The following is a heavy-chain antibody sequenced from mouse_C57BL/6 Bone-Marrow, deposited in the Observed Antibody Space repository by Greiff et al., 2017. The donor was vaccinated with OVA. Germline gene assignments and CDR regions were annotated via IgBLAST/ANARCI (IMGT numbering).Heavy chain of an antibody. CDR3: ARESTTVVPYYFDY. J-gene: IGHJ2*01. Sequence: QVQLQQSGAELVKPGASVKMSCKASGYTFTSYWITWVKQRPGQGLEWIGDIYPGSGSTNYNEKFKSKATLTVDTSSSTAYMQLSSLTSEDSAVYYCARESTTVVPYYFDYWGQGTTLTVSS. V-gene: IGHV1-55*01. CDR1: GYTFTSYW. D-gene: IGHD1-1*01. CDR2: IYPGSGST.